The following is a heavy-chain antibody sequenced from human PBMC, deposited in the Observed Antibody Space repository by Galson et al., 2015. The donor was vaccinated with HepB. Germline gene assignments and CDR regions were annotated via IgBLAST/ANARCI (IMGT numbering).Heavy chain of an antibody. V-gene: IGHV5-51*01. Sequence: QSGAEVKKPGESLKISCKGSGSSFTSYWIGWVRQMPGKGLEWMGIIYPGDSDTRYSPSFQGQVTISADKSISTAYLQWSSLKASDTAMYYCAREVVLRYFDWLFPPLRAFDIWGQGTMVTVSS. D-gene: IGHD3-9*01. J-gene: IGHJ3*02. CDR3: AREVVLRYFDWLFPPLRAFDI. CDR1: GSSFTSYW. CDR2: IYPGDSDT.